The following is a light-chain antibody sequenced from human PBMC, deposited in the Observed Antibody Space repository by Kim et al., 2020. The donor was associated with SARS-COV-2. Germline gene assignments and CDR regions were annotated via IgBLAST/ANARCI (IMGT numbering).Light chain of an antibody. CDR3: QQYYTTPYT. CDR1: QSVLYSSNNQNY. Sequence: RATINCKSSQSVLYSSNNQNYLARYQQKPGQPPKLLIYWASTRQYGVPDRFSGSGSETDFTLAISSLQAEDVAVYYCQQYYTTPYTFGQGTKLEI. J-gene: IGKJ2*01. CDR2: WAS. V-gene: IGKV4-1*01.